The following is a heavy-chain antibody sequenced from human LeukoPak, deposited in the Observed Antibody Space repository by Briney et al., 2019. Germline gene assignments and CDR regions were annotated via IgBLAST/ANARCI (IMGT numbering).Heavy chain of an antibody. CDR1: GFTFSNYA. J-gene: IGHJ3*02. V-gene: IGHV3-23*01. CDR3: AKDQNVYGDGAFDI. CDR2: ITDDGGNT. D-gene: IGHD4-17*01. Sequence: QPGGSLRLSCAGFGFTFSNYAMSWVRQAPGKGLEWVSVITDDGGNTEYADSVKGRFTISRDNSRNTLYLQMNSLRAEDSAVYYCAKDQNVYGDGAFDIWGQGTMVTVSS.